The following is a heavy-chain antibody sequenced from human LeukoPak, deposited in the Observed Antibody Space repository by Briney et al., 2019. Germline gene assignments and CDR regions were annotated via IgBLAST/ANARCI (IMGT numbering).Heavy chain of an antibody. V-gene: IGHV4-59*01. CDR2: MYYSGTI. Sequence: PSETLSLTCTVSGGSISSYYWSWIRQPPGKGLEWIGYMYYSGTINYNPSLKSRVTISVDTSKNQFSLKLSSATAADTAMYYCARAWATDYFDYWGQGTLVTVSS. J-gene: IGHJ4*02. CDR1: GGSISSYY. CDR3: ARAWATDYFDY.